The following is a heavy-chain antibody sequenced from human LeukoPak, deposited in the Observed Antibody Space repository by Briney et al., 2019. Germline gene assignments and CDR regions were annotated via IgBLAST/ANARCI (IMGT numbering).Heavy chain of an antibody. J-gene: IGHJ4*02. V-gene: IGHV4-39*01. CDR1: GGSISSSSYY. CDR3: ARQFTAAAGIDY. CDR2: IYYSGST. Sequence: SETLSLTXTVSGGSISSSSYYWGGIRQPPGKGLEWIGSIYYSGSTYYNPSLKSRVTISVDTSKNQFSLKLSSVTAADTAVYYCARQFTAAAGIDYWGQGTLVTVSS. D-gene: IGHD6-13*01.